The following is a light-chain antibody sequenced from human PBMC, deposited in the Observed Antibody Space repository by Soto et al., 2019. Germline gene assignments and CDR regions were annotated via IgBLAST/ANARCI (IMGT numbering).Light chain of an antibody. CDR2: GAS. Sequence: EIVLTQSPGTLSLSPGERATLSCRARQSVTSSSLAWYHQNPGQAPRLLIYGASSMATGIPDRLVGSGSGTDFAISISRLEPEDFAFYYCQQDGNSPFTFGTGTTVDSK. V-gene: IGKV3-20*01. J-gene: IGKJ3*01. CDR1: QSVTSSS. CDR3: QQDGNSPFT.